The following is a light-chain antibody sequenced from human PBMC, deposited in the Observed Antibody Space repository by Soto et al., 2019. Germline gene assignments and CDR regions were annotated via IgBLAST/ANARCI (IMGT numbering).Light chain of an antibody. CDR3: QQSYSTPQVT. Sequence: DIQMTQSPSSLSASVGDRVTITCRASQSISSYLNWYQQKPGKAPKLLIYATSSLQSGVPSRFSGSGAGTDFTRTINSLQPEDFATYYYQQSYSTPQVTFGGGTKVEIK. V-gene: IGKV1-39*01. CDR2: ATS. J-gene: IGKJ4*01. CDR1: QSISSY.